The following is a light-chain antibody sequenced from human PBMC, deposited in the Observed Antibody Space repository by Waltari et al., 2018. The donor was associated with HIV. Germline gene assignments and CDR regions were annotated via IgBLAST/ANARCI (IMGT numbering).Light chain of an antibody. CDR1: SLRSYY. Sequence: SSELTQDPAVSVALGQTVRITCQGDSLRSYYATWYQQKPGQAPILVIYGKNNRPSGIPDRFSGSSSGNTASLNSTGAQAEDEADYYCNSRDSSGKHLVFGGGTKLTVL. CDR2: GKN. J-gene: IGLJ2*01. CDR3: NSRDSSGKHLV. V-gene: IGLV3-19*01.